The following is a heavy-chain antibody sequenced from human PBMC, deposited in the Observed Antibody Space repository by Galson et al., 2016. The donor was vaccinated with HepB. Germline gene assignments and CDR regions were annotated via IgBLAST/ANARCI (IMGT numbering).Heavy chain of an antibody. D-gene: IGHD4-11*01. V-gene: IGHV5-51*01. CDR3: AKGPSNFDN. Sequence: QSGAEVKKPGESLKISCKASGYAFSTYWIGWVRQMPGKGLEWLGIIFPAASDTRYSPSFEGPVAISVDTSITTAYLQWSSLKASDSAIYYCAKGPSNFDNWGQGTLVAVSS. J-gene: IGHJ4*02. CDR2: IFPAASDT. CDR1: GYAFSTYW.